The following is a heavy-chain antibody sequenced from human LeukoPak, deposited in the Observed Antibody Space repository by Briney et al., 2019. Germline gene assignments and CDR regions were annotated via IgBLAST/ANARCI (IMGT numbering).Heavy chain of an antibody. CDR3: ARTPHSGWFFDY. Sequence: SETLSLTCTVSGGSISSYYWSWIRQPPGKGLEWVGYISYSGSTNYNPSLKSRVTISVDTSKNQFSLKLSSVTAADTAVYYCARTPHSGWFFDYWGQGTLVTVSS. D-gene: IGHD6-19*01. CDR1: GGSISSYY. CDR2: ISYSGST. J-gene: IGHJ4*02. V-gene: IGHV4-59*01.